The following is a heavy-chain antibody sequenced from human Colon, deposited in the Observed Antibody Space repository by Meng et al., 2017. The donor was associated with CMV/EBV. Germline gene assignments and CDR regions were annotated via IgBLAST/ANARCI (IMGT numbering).Heavy chain of an antibody. CDR1: GFTLEHHY. J-gene: IGHJ4*02. CDR2: MTNRAHGSTT. V-gene: IGHV3-72*01. Sequence: TAGFTLEHHYLDCVRQAPRKGLEWLCRMTNRAHGSTTEYAASVKGSFTISRDDSKASLYLQMSSLKTEHTATYYCARDSHNYYFDYWGQGTLVTVSS. D-gene: IGHD1-1*01. CDR3: ARDSHNYYFDY.